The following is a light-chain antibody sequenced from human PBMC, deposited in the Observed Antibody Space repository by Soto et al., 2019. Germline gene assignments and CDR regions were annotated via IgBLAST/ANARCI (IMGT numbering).Light chain of an antibody. CDR2: GAS. CDR3: QQYGSSSEIT. V-gene: IGKV3-20*01. J-gene: IGKJ5*01. Sequence: EIVLTQYKGTLSLSPGERATLSCTSLQRVAGSYLAWYQQKPGQAPRLLIYGASSMATGFPDRFSGSGSGTDFTLTISGLEPEDSAVYYCQQYGSSSEITFGQRTLLE. CDR1: QRVAGSY.